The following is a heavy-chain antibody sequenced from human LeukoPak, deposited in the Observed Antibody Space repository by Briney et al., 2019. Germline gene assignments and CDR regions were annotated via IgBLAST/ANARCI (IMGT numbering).Heavy chain of an antibody. J-gene: IGHJ6*02. CDR3: ARGPYSSGWYVPFDYGMDV. V-gene: IGHV1-69*13. CDR1: GGTFSSYA. D-gene: IGHD6-19*01. CDR2: IIPIFGTA. Sequence: SVKVSCKASGGTFSSYAISWVRQAPGQGLEWMGGIIPIFGTANYAQKFQGRVTITADESTSPAYMELSSLRSEDTAVYYCARGPYSSGWYVPFDYGMDVWGQGTTVTVSS.